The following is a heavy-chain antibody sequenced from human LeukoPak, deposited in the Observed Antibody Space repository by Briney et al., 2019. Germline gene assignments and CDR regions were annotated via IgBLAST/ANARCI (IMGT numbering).Heavy chain of an antibody. CDR2: IYYTGST. D-gene: IGHD4-17*01. V-gene: IGHV4-59*08. CDR3: ARHVSGDYSNFDY. Sequence: SETLSLTCTVSGGSISPYHWSWIRQPPGKGLEWIGYIYYTGSTNYNPSLKSRVTISVDRSKNQFSLKPSSVTAADTAVYYCARHVSGDYSNFDYWGQGTLVTVSS. J-gene: IGHJ4*02. CDR1: GGSISPYH.